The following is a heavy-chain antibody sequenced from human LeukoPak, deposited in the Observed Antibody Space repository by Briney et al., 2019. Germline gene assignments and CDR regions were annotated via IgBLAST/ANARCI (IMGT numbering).Heavy chain of an antibody. Sequence: GGSLRLSCAASGFTFSSYTMTWVRQAPGKGLEWVSVISSGGGTTYYADSVKGRFTISRDNSKNTQYLQMNSLRAEDTAVYYCAKGGSVYYHHDLDVWGQGTTVTVSS. J-gene: IGHJ6*02. CDR1: GFTFSSYT. CDR2: ISSGGGTT. D-gene: IGHD3-10*01. V-gene: IGHV3-23*01. CDR3: AKGGSVYYHHDLDV.